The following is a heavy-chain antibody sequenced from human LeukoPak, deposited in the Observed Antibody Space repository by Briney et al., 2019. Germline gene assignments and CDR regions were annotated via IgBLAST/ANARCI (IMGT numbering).Heavy chain of an antibody. D-gene: IGHD3-16*01. Sequence: GGSQRLSCAASGFTFYSYGMHWVRQAPGKGLEWVALISYNGRNNYYADSVKGRFTISRDNSKNTLYLQVSSLRTEDTAVYFCAKDNRGDFDFWGQGTLVTASS. J-gene: IGHJ4*02. CDR2: ISYNGRNN. CDR1: GFTFYSYG. CDR3: AKDNRGDFDF. V-gene: IGHV3-30*18.